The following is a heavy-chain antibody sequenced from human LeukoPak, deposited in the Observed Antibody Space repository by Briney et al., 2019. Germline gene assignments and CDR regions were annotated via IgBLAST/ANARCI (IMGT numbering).Heavy chain of an antibody. CDR2: ITGTGTTT. CDR1: GFAFSTYT. V-gene: IGHV3-64*02. CDR3: SRERAGYYSDY. J-gene: IGHJ4*02. D-gene: IGHD2-15*01. Sequence: GGSLRLSCAASGFAFSTYTMQWVRQAPGKGLEFVSLITGTGTTTVYAGSVKGRFTISRDNSKGTLYLQMGSLRAEDMAVYYCSRERAGYYSDYWGQGTLVTVSS.